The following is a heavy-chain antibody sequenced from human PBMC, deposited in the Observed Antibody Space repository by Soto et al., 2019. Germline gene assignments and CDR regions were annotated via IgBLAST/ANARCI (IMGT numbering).Heavy chain of an antibody. J-gene: IGHJ4*02. D-gene: IGHD2-21*01. CDR3: ATRGEVVITGFYY. V-gene: IGHV3-23*01. Sequence: EVQLLESGGGLVQPGGSLRLSCAASGFTFTNYAMNWVRQAPGKGLEWVSGVSGSGDNTHYADSVKGRFTISRDNSKTTLYLQMSSLSAGDTAVYYGATRGEVVITGFYYWGQGTLVTVSS. CDR2: VSGSGDNT. CDR1: GFTFTNYA.